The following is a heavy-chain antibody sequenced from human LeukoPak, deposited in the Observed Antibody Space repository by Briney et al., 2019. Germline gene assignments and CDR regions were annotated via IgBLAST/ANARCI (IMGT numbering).Heavy chain of an antibody. V-gene: IGHV3-21*01. J-gene: IGHJ4*02. Sequence: GGSLRLSCAASGFTFRNHAVNWVRQAPGRGLEWVSSIISRGPYIYSPDSVKGRFTNTRDKAKNSLYLQMNSPRAEDTAVYYCAACRGSGSYYALDYWGQGTLVTVSS. CDR1: GFTFRNHA. CDR2: IISRGPYI. CDR3: AACRGSGSYYALDY. D-gene: IGHD3-10*01.